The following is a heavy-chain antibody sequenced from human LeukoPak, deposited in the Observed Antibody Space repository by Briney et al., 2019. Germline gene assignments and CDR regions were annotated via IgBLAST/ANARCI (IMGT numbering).Heavy chain of an antibody. V-gene: IGHV3-48*03. CDR1: GFTFSSYE. J-gene: IGHJ4*02. CDR2: ISSSGSTI. CDR3: AREYGDYEVLFDY. D-gene: IGHD4-17*01. Sequence: GGSLRLSYAASGFTFSSYEMNWVRQAPGKGLEWVSYISSSGSTIYYADSVKGRFTISRDNAKNSLYLQMNSLRAEDTAVYYCAREYGDYEVLFDYWGQGTLVTVSS.